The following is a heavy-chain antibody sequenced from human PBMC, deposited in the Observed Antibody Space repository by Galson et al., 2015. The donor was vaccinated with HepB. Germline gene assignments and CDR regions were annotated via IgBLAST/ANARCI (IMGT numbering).Heavy chain of an antibody. J-gene: IGHJ6*02. CDR3: ARDKPHYYYYYGMDV. CDR2: ISWSSGSI. Sequence: SLRLSCAASGFTFDDYAMHWVRQAPGKGLEWVSGISWSSGSIDYADSVKGRFTISRDNAKNSLYLQMNSLRAEDTAVYYCARDKPHYYYYYGMDVWGQGTTVTVSS. V-gene: IGHV3-9*01. CDR1: GFTFDDYA.